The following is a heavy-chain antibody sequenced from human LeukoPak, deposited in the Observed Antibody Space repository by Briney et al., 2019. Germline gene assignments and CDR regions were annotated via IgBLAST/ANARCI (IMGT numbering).Heavy chain of an antibody. CDR2: ISGSGDNT. Sequence: GGSLRLSCAASGFTFSSYAMNWVRQAPGKGLEWVSAISGSGDNTYYADSVKGRTTISRDNSKNTLYLQMNSLRAEDTAVYYCARVLNYYDSSGYYFSYWGQGTLVTVSS. CDR1: GFTFSSYA. V-gene: IGHV3-23*01. CDR3: ARVLNYYDSSGYYFSY. J-gene: IGHJ4*02. D-gene: IGHD3-22*01.